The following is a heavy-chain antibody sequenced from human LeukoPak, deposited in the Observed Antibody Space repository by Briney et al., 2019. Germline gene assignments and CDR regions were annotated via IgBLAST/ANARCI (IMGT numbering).Heavy chain of an antibody. J-gene: IGHJ3*01. CDR3: AREYFDSSGYYDAFDV. D-gene: IGHD3-22*01. CDR1: GFTFRSYW. Sequence: GGSLRLSCAASGFTFRSYWMSWVRQAPGKGLEWVANIKEDGSEKYYVDSVKGRFTISRDNAKNSLSLQMNSLRAEDTAVYYCAREYFDSSGYYDAFDVWGQGTKVTVSP. CDR2: IKEDGSEK. V-gene: IGHV3-7*04.